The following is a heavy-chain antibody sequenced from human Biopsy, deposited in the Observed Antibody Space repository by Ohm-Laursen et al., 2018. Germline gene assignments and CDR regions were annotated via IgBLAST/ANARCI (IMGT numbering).Heavy chain of an antibody. D-gene: IGHD3-22*01. Sequence: SLRLSCSASGFSFSSYGMHWVRQAPGKGLEWVAVISDDGRNKYYVDSVKGRFTISRDNSKNTLYLQMNNLRAEDTAVYYCAKIAFDSSGANTMRDYWGQGTLVTVSS. V-gene: IGHV3-30*18. CDR2: ISDDGRNK. J-gene: IGHJ4*02. CDR1: GFSFSSYG. CDR3: AKIAFDSSGANTMRDY.